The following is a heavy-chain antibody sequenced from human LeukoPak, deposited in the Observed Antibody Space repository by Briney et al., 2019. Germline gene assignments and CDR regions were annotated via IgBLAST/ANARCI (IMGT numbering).Heavy chain of an antibody. CDR3: ARHIEHDYGDYSDAFDI. V-gene: IGHV4-59*01. Sequence: PSETLSLTCTVSGGSISSYYWSWIRQPPGKGLEWIGDIYYSGSTNYNPSLKSRVTISVDTSKNQFSLKLSSVTAADTAVYYCARHIEHDYGDYSDAFDIWGQGTMVTVSS. J-gene: IGHJ3*02. CDR1: GGSISSYY. D-gene: IGHD4-17*01. CDR2: IYYSGST.